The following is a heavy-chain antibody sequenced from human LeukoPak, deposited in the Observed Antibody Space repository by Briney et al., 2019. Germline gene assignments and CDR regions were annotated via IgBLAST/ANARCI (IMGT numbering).Heavy chain of an antibody. D-gene: IGHD6-19*01. V-gene: IGHV3-21*01. J-gene: IGHJ4*02. CDR2: ISSSSSYI. CDR1: GFTFSSYS. Sequence: PGGSLRLSCVASGFTFSSYSMNWVRQAPGKGLEWVSSISSSSSYIYYADSVKGRFTVSRDNAKNSLYLQMNSLRAEDTAVYYCARGRSGWPVDYWGQGTLVTVSS. CDR3: ARGRSGWPVDY.